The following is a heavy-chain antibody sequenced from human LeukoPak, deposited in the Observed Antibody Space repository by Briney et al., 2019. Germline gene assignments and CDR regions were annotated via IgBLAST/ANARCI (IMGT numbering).Heavy chain of an antibody. CDR1: GGSINSNNW. J-gene: IGHJ2*01. D-gene: IGHD2-2*03. CDR3: ARHGYCSSTSCSWWYFDL. CDR2: IYHSGST. V-gene: IGHV4-4*02. Sequence: SETLSLTCAVSGGSINSNNWWSWVRQPPGKGLEWIGEIYHSGSTNYNPSLKSRVTISVDKSKNQFSLKLSSVTAADTAVYYCARHGYCSSTSCSWWYFDLWGRGTLVTVSS.